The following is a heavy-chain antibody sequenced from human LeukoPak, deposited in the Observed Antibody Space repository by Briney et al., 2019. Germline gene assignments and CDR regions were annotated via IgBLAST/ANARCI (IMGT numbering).Heavy chain of an antibody. CDR1: GGSISSGSYY. CDR3: ARSAKPLIDSYGYVYMDV. J-gene: IGHJ6*03. Sequence: SETLSLTCTVSGGSISSGSYYWSWIRQPAGKGLEWIGRIYTSGSTNYNPSLKSRVTISVDTSKNQFSLKLSSVTAADTAVYYCARSAKPLIDSYGYVYMDVWGQRDHGHHLL. CDR2: IYTSGST. V-gene: IGHV4-61*02. D-gene: IGHD5-18*01.